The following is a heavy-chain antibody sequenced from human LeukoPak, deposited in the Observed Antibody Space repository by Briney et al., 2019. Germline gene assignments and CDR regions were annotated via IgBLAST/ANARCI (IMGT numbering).Heavy chain of an antibody. CDR3: ASTSGYYSSFDY. J-gene: IGHJ4*02. D-gene: IGHD3-22*01. CDR2: IIPIFGTA. CDR1: GGTFSSYA. V-gene: IGHV1-69*13. Sequence: ASVKVSCKASGGTFSSYAINWVRQAPGQGLEWMGGIIPIFGTANYAQKFQGRVTITADESTSTAYMELSSLRSEDTAVYYCASTSGYYSSFDYWGQGTLVTVSS.